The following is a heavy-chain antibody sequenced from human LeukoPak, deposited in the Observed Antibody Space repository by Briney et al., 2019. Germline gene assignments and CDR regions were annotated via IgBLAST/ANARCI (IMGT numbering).Heavy chain of an antibody. J-gene: IGHJ5*02. D-gene: IGHD1-20*01. CDR1: GYTFTGYY. V-gene: IGHV1-2*02. CDR2: INPNSGGT. Sequence: ASVKVSCKASGYTFTGYYMHWVRQAPGQGLEWMGWINPNSGGTNYAQKFQGRVTMTRDTSISTAYMELSRLRSDDTAVYYCARVGITGTRGNWFDPWGQGTLVTVSS. CDR3: ARVGITGTRGNWFDP.